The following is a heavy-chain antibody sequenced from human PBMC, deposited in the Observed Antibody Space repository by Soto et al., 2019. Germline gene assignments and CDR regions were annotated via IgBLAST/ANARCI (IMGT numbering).Heavy chain of an antibody. CDR2: INAGNGNT. J-gene: IGHJ6*02. CDR1: GYTSTSYA. Sequence: ASVKVSCKASGYTSTSYAMHWVRQAPGQRLEWMGWINAGNGNTKYSQKFQGRVTITADESTSTAYMELSSLRSEDTAVYYCARDPPTMDVWGQGTTVTVSS. V-gene: IGHV1-3*01. CDR3: ARDPPTMDV.